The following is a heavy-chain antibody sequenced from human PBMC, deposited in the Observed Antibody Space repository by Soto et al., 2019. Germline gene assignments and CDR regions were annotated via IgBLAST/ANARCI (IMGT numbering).Heavy chain of an antibody. V-gene: IGHV1-18*01. CDR3: ARDPMFTFGGVIGNFDY. Sequence: ASVKVSCKASGYTFTSYGISWVRQAPGQGLEWMGWISAYNGNTNYAQKLQGRVTMTTDTSTSTAYMELRSLRSDDTAVYYCARDPMFTFGGVIGNFDYWGQGTLFTVPS. CDR2: ISAYNGNT. J-gene: IGHJ4*02. CDR1: GYTFTSYG. D-gene: IGHD3-16*02.